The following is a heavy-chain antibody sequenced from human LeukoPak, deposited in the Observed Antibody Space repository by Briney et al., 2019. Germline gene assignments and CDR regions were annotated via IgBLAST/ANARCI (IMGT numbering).Heavy chain of an antibody. V-gene: IGHV3-23*01. Sequence: PGGSLRLSCAASGFTFSSYAMSWVRQAPGKGLEWVSAISGSGGSTDYADSVKGRFTISRDNSKNTLYLQMNSLRAEDTAVYYCARTGPYGLYFDYWGQGTLVTVSS. CDR2: ISGSGGST. D-gene: IGHD3/OR15-3a*01. CDR1: GFTFSSYA. J-gene: IGHJ4*02. CDR3: ARTGPYGLYFDY.